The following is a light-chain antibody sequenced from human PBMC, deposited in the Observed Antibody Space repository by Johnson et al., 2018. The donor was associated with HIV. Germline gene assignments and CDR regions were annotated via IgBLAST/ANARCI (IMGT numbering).Light chain of an antibody. CDR2: DNN. J-gene: IGLJ1*01. Sequence: QSVLTQPPSVSAASGQRVDISCSGGSANIENNYVSWYQQLPGTAPQLLIYDNNKRPSGIPDRLSGSKSGTSATLGITGLQPGDEADYYCGTWDSSLSAFYVFGTGTKVTVL. V-gene: IGLV1-51*01. CDR3: GTWDSSLSAFYV. CDR1: SANIENNY.